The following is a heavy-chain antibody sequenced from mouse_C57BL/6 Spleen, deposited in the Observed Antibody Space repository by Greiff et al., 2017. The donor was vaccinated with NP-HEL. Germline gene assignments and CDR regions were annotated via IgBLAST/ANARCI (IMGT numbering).Heavy chain of an antibody. CDR1: GYTFTSYW. CDR3: ARWDTVVAFDY. J-gene: IGHJ2*01. D-gene: IGHD1-1*01. Sequence: QVQLQQPGAELVMPGASVKLSCKASGYTFTSYWMHWVKQRPGQGLEWIGEIYPSDSYTNYNQKFKGKSTLTVDKSSSTAYMQLSSLTSEDSAVYYCARWDTVVAFDYWGQGTTLTVSS. V-gene: IGHV1-69*01. CDR2: IYPSDSYT.